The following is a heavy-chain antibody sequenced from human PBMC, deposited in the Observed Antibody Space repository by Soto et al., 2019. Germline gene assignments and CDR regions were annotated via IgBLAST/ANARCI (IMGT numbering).Heavy chain of an antibody. CDR2: ISSSSSYI. J-gene: IGHJ6*03. D-gene: IGHD1-26*01. CDR3: ARGRADRKVYYYYYYYMDV. V-gene: IGHV3-21*01. CDR1: GFTFSSYS. Sequence: GGSLRLSCAASGFTFSSYSMNWVRQAPGKGLEWVSSISSSSSYIYYADSVKGRFTISRDNAKNSLYLQMNSLRAEDTAVYYCARGRADRKVYYYYYYYMDVWGKGTTVTVSS.